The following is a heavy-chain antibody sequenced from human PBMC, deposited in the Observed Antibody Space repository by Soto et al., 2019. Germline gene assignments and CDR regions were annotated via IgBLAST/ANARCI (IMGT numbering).Heavy chain of an antibody. CDR3: ARGGWSNDY. CDR2: IYYTGNT. Sequence: SETLSLTCTVSGGSISNNYWSWIRQPPGKGLEWIGYIYYTGNTNYNPSLKSRVTISVDTSKNQFSLKLSSVIAADTAVYYCARGGWSNDYWGQGTLVTVSS. CDR1: GGSISNNY. V-gene: IGHV4-59*01. J-gene: IGHJ4*02.